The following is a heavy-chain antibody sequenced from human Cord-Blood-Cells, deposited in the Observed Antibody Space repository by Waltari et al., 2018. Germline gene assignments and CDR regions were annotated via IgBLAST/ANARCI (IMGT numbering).Heavy chain of an antibody. CDR3: AISLGATDAFDI. Sequence: QVQLVQSGSELKKPGASVKVSCKASGYTFTSYAMNWVRQAPGQGLEWMGWINTNTGNPTYAQGFTGRLFFSLDTSVSTAYLQSCSLKAEDTAVYYCAISLGATDAFDIWGQGTMVTVSS. CDR1: GYTFTSYA. V-gene: IGHV7-4-1*01. D-gene: IGHD1-26*01. J-gene: IGHJ3*02. CDR2: INTNTGNP.